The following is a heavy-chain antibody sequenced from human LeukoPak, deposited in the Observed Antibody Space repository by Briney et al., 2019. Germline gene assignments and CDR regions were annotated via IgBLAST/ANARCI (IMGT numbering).Heavy chain of an antibody. J-gene: IGHJ6*02. CDR2: IFYSGST. Sequence: SETLSLTCSVSGGSISGYYWSWIRQPPGKGLEWIGSIFYSGSTYYNPSLKSRVTISVDTSKNQFSLRLSSVTAADTAVYYCARQQSNWASGPGMDVWGQGTTVTVSS. V-gene: IGHV4-39*01. CDR1: GGSISGYY. CDR3: ARQQSNWASGPGMDV. D-gene: IGHD7-27*01.